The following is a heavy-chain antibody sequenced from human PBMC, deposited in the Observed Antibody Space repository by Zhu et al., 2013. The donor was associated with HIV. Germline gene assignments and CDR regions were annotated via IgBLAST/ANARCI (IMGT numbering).Heavy chain of an antibody. V-gene: IGHV1-69*06. CDR2: IIPPFGTA. CDR3: AREYYGSGNYYNPFDY. D-gene: IGHD3-10*01. Sequence: QVHLVQSGAEVKKPGSSVKVSCKASGGTFRNNAINWVRQAPGQGLEWMGGIIPPFGTANYAQKFQGRVSITADKSTSTAYMELSRLRSEDTAVYYCAREYYGSGNYYNPFDYWAGTLVTVS. J-gene: IGHJ4*01. CDR1: GGTFRNNA.